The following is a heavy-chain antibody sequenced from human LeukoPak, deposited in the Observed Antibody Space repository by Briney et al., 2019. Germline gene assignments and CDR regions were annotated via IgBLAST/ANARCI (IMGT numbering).Heavy chain of an antibody. V-gene: IGHV1-2*02. CDR1: GYTFIGYY. D-gene: IGHD1-1*01. Sequence: GASVKVSCKASGYTFIGYYMHWVRQAPGQGLEWMGWISPNSGGTNYAQKFQGRVTMTRDTSISTAYMELSRLRSDDTAVYYCARDRYNWNDRWFDPWGQGTLVTVSS. J-gene: IGHJ5*02. CDR3: ARDRYNWNDRWFDP. CDR2: ISPNSGGT.